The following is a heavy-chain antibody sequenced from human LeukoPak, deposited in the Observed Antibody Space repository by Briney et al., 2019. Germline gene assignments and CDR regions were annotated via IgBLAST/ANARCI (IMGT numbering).Heavy chain of an antibody. V-gene: IGHV1-69*11. J-gene: IGHJ4*02. Sequence: SVKVSCKASGGTFSSYAISWVRQAPGQGLEWMGRIIPILGTANYAQKFQGRVTITTDESTSTAYMELSSLRSEDTAVYYCASTIITIFGLFIIDPFYFDYWGQGTLVTVSS. CDR1: GGTFSSYA. D-gene: IGHD3-3*01. CDR2: IIPILGTA. CDR3: ASTIITIFGLFIIDPFYFDY.